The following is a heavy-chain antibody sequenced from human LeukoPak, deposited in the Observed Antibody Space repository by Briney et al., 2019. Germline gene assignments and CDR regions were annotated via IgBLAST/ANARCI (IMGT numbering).Heavy chain of an antibody. V-gene: IGHV3-23*01. Sequence: GGSLRLSCAASGFTFSSYAMSWVRQAPGKGLEWVSAISGSGGSTYYADSVKGRFTISRDNSKNTLYLQMNSLRAEDTAVYYCARDSSGWFLGNWGQGTLVTVSS. CDR3: ARDSSGWFLGN. CDR2: ISGSGGST. CDR1: GFTFSSYA. D-gene: IGHD6-19*01. J-gene: IGHJ4*02.